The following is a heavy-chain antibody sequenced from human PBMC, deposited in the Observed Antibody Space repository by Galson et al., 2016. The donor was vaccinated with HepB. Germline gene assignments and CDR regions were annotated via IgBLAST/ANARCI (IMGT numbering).Heavy chain of an antibody. V-gene: IGHV4-39*01. CDR1: GGSISSGSYY. J-gene: IGHJ4*02. CDR3: AGPLNDDFAPTYFDY. CDR2: IYYGGST. Sequence: SETLSLTCTVSGGSISSGSYYWGWIRQPPGKGLEWIGSIYYGGSTYYNPSLKSRVTISVDTSKNQFSLRLSSVTAADTAVYYCAGPLNDDFAPTYFDYWGQGALVTVSS. D-gene: IGHD4-17*01.